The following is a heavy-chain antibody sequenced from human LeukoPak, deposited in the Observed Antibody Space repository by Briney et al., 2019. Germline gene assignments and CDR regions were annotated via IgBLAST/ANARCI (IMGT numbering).Heavy chain of an antibody. Sequence: ASVTVSCKASGYTFTSYYMHWVRQAPGQGLEWMGIINPSGGSTSHAQKFQGRVTMTRDTSTSTVYMELSSLRSEDTAVYYCARPKTTVTTAQDQRYSGDWFDPWGQGTLVTVSS. CDR2: INPSGGST. CDR1: GYTFTSYY. J-gene: IGHJ5*02. CDR3: ARPKTTVTTAQDQRYSGDWFDP. D-gene: IGHD4-17*01. V-gene: IGHV1-46*01.